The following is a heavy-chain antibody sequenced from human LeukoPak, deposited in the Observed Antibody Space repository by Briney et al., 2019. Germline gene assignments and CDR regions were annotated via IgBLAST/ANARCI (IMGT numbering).Heavy chain of an antibody. D-gene: IGHD3-22*01. CDR1: GFTFSSYE. J-gene: IGHJ6*02. V-gene: IGHV3-48*03. CDR3: ARDRLPYYYDSSGFYSYYGMDV. CDR2: ISSSGSTI. Sequence: GGSLRLSCAASGFTFSSYEMNWVRQALGKGLEWVSYISSSGSTIYYADSVKGRFTISRDNAKNSLYLQMNSLRAEDTAVYYCARDRLPYYYDSSGFYSYYGMDVWGQGTTVTVSS.